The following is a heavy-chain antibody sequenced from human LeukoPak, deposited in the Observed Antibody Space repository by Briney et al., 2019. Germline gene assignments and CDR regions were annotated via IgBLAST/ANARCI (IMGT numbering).Heavy chain of an antibody. CDR3: ARDPRWLTPDCTSTSCYENYFDP. Sequence: SETLSLTCGVSGYSISSGYQWAWIRPSPGKGLEWIGSIYHSGSAHYNPSLKSRVTISAETSKNQFSLNMYSVTAADTAVYYCARDPRWLTPDCTSTSCYENYFDPWGQGTLVTVSS. V-gene: IGHV4-38-2*02. J-gene: IGHJ5*02. D-gene: IGHD2-2*01. CDR2: IYHSGSA. CDR1: GYSISSGYQ.